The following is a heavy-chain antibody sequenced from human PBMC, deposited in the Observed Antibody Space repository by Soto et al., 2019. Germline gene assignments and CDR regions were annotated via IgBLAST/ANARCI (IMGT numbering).Heavy chain of an antibody. J-gene: IGHJ6*02. Sequence: ASVKVSCKASGYIFTDYYIHWVRQAPGQGLEWMGWINPNGGGTNYAQKFQGWATMTRDTSITTAYMELSRLTSDDTAVYYCARDGIAVAAIYGMDVWGQGTTVTSP. D-gene: IGHD6-19*01. CDR1: GYIFTDYY. CDR3: ARDGIAVAAIYGMDV. V-gene: IGHV1-2*04. CDR2: INPNGGGT.